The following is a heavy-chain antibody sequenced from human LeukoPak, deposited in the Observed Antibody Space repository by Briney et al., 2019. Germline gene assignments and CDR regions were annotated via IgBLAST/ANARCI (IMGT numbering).Heavy chain of an antibody. D-gene: IGHD6-19*01. V-gene: IGHV3-23*01. J-gene: IGHJ4*02. CDR2: ISGSGGST. Sequence: PGGSLRLSCAASGFTFSSFAMSWVRQAPGKGLEWVSAISGSGGSTYYADSVKGRFTISRDNSKNTLFLQMNSLRAEDTAVYYCTKDLMTGFSSGWYFGYWGLGTLVTVSS. CDR3: TKDLMTGFSSGWYFGY. CDR1: GFTFSSFA.